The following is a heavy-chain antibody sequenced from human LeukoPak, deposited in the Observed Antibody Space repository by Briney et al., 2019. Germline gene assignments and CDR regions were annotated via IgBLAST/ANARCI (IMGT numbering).Heavy chain of an antibody. V-gene: IGHV3-30*04. CDR3: ARDPVYYYDGSGYYYDY. J-gene: IGHJ4*02. CDR2: ISYDGSNK. D-gene: IGHD3-22*01. Sequence: GRSLRLSCAASGFTFSSYAMHWVRQAPGKGLEWVAVISYDGSNKYYADSVKGRFTISRDNSKNTLYLQMNGLRPEDTAVYYCARDPVYYYDGSGYYYDYWGQGTLVTVSS. CDR1: GFTFSSYA.